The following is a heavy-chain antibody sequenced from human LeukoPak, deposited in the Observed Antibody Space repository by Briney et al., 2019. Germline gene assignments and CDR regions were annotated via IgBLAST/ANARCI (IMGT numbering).Heavy chain of an antibody. J-gene: IGHJ4*02. CDR3: AKDRGLRFLEWFFDY. CDR2: ISGSDGST. D-gene: IGHD3-3*01. Sequence: PGGSLRLSCAASGFTLRTYAMSWVRQAPGKGLEWVSAISGSDGSTYYADSVKGRFTISRDNSKNTLYLQMNSLRAEDTAVHYCAKDRGLRFLEWFFDYWGQGTLVTVSS. CDR1: GFTLRTYA. V-gene: IGHV3-23*01.